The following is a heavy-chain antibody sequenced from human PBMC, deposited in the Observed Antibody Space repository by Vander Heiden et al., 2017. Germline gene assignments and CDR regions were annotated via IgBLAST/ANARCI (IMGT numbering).Heavy chain of an antibody. J-gene: IGHJ4*02. CDR2: SNSDESST. CDR1: GFTFSHYW. Sequence: EVQLVESGGGLVQPVGSLRLSCAASGFTFSHYWMHWLRQAPGKGLGWVSRSNSDESSTNYADSGKGRFTVSRDKTKNTLYLQMNSLRAEDTAVYYCAREAWGYSYSYWGQGTLVTVSS. CDR3: AREAWGYSYSY. D-gene: IGHD5-18*01. V-gene: IGHV3-74*01.